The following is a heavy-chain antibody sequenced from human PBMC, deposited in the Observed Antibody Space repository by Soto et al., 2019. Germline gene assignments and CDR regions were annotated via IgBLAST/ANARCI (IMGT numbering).Heavy chain of an antibody. J-gene: IGHJ5*02. CDR2: ITGSGGST. CDR1: GXTFSNYA. CDR3: AKCGTSNGCSPTGFDP. Sequence: LRLSFAVSGXTFSNYAMTWVRQAPGKGLEYVSSITGSGGSTYYADSVKGRFTISRDNSKNTLYVQMNSLRAEDTAIYYCAKCGTSNGCSPTGFDPWGQGTLVTVSS. D-gene: IGHD2-2*01. V-gene: IGHV3-23*01.